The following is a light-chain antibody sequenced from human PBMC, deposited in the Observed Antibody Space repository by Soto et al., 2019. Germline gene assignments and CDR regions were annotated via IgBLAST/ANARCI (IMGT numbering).Light chain of an antibody. Sequence: QSALTQPRSVSGSPGQSVTISCTGTSSDVGGYNYVSWYQQHPGKAPKLMIYDVSKRPSGVPDRFSGSKSGNTSSLTISGLQAEYEADYYCCSYAGIDVVFGGGTKLTVL. J-gene: IGLJ2*01. V-gene: IGLV2-11*01. CDR2: DVS. CDR3: CSYAGIDVV. CDR1: SSDVGGYNY.